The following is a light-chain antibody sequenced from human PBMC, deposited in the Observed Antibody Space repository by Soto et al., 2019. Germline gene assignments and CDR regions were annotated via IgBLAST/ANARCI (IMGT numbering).Light chain of an antibody. CDR2: RAS. J-gene: IGKJ1*01. V-gene: IGKV1-5*03. CDR1: QSISTW. CDR3: QQYNSYWT. Sequence: DIQMTQSPSTLSASVGDRVTITCRANQSISTWLAWYQQKPGKPPKLLIYRASSLETGVPSRFSGSGSGTDFTLTISSLQPDDFATYYCQQYNSYWTFGQGTKVEIK.